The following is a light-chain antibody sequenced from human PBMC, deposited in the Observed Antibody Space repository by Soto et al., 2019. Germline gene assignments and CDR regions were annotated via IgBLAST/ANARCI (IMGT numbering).Light chain of an antibody. V-gene: IGKV3-15*01. J-gene: IGKJ2*01. CDR3: QQYTNWPPFT. Sequence: ITLTQSPATLSVSPGEGASLSCRASQNVGTSLAWYQQKSGQAPRLLIYGASTRAAGVPVRFSGSASGTKYTLTITSLQSEDFALYYCQQYTNWPPFTFGQGTRLEIK. CDR2: GAS. CDR1: QNVGTS.